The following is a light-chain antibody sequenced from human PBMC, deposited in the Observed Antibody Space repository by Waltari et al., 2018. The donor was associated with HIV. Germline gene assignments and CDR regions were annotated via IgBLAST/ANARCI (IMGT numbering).Light chain of an antibody. V-gene: IGKV1-5*03. CDR2: KAS. J-gene: IGKJ2*01. CDR1: QSISSW. CDR3: QRYKGPSRT. Sequence: DIQMPQSPSTLSASVGDRVTITCPASQSISSWVAWYQQKPGKAPKLLIYKASTLESGVPSRFSGRGAGTEFTRTSSSLRPDDVATYYCQRYKGPSRTFGQGTKLEIK.